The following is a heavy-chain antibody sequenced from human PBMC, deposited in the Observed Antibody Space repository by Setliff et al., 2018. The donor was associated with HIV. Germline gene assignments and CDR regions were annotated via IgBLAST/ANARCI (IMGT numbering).Heavy chain of an antibody. D-gene: IGHD3-10*01. Sequence: KPSVTLSLTGAVYGYPIDSGFYWGWIRQTPGKGLDWIASSYHPGSKYYNPSLKRRVTISVDTSKNQFSLKLTSVTAADTAVYYCARNHYYGSGKNRWFDPWGQGMLVTVSS. CDR3: ARNHYYGSGKNRWFDP. CDR2: SYHPGSK. V-gene: IGHV4-38-2*01. J-gene: IGHJ5*02. CDR1: GYPIDSGFY.